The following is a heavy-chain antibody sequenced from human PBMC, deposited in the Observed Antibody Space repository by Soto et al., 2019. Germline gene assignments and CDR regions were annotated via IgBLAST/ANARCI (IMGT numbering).Heavy chain of an antibody. J-gene: IGHJ4*02. CDR2: IKRDGSSI. V-gene: IGHV3-74*01. D-gene: IGHD2-21*02. CDR3: ARDGGRGGDLYY. Sequence: EVQLVESGGGLVQPGGSLRLSCAASGFTFSNYWMDWVRQAPGKGLVWVSRIKRDGSSISYADSVKGRVTISRDNAKNTLYLQMNSLRAEDTAVYYCARDGGRGGDLYYWGQGTLVTVSS. CDR1: GFTFSNYW.